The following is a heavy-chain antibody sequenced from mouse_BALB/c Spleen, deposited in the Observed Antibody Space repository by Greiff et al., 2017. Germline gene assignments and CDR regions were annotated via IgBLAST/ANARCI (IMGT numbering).Heavy chain of an antibody. D-gene: IGHD2-1*01. J-gene: IGHJ4*01. CDR1: GFTFTDYY. CDR2: IRNKANGYTT. CDR3: ARDIYGNYGY. V-gene: IGHV7-3*02. Sequence: EVKLMESGGGLVQPGGSLRLSCATSGFTFTDYYMSWVRQPPGKALEWLGFIRNKANGYTTEYSASVKGRFTISRDNSQSILYLQMNTLRAEDSATYYCARDIYGNYGYWGQGTSVTVSS.